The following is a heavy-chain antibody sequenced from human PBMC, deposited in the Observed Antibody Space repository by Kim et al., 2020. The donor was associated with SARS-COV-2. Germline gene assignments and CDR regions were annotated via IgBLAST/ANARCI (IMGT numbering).Heavy chain of an antibody. CDR2: IYFTGAT. CDR1: GGSVISDSSY. CDR3: ARGGILGQGDWFDP. V-gene: IGHV4-61*01. D-gene: IGHD3-16*01. Sequence: SGTLSLTCSVSGGSVISDSSYCSWIRQAPGKGLEWIGYIYFTGATNQNPSFKCRVTISLDTSKNQFSLKLRAVTAGETVVYYCARGGILGQGDWFDPWGQRTLVTVSP. J-gene: IGHJ5*02.